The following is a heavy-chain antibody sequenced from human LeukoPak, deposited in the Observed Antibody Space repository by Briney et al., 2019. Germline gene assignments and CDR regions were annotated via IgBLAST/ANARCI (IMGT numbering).Heavy chain of an antibody. Sequence: GGSLRLSCAASGFTFSSYAMHWVRQAPGKGLEWVAVISYDGSNIYYADSVKGRFTISRDNSKNTLYLQMNSLRAEDTAVYYCARALSTPDAFDIWGQGTMVTVSS. J-gene: IGHJ3*02. CDR3: ARALSTPDAFDI. V-gene: IGHV3-30*14. CDR1: GFTFSSYA. CDR2: ISYDGSNI.